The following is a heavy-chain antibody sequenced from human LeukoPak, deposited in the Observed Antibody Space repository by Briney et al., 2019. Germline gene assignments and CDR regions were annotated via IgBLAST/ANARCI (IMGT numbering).Heavy chain of an antibody. CDR3: AKKKVDVVGNQYYYYYGLDV. CDR2: IDLSGIN. J-gene: IGHJ6*02. V-gene: IGHV4-34*01. Sequence: PSETLSLTCAFYGGSFSGYSLTWIRQPPGKGLEWIGEIDLSGINHFNPSLKSRVTISADTSKKQVFLNLSAVTAADTAVYYCAKKKVDVVGNQYYYYYGLDVWGQGTTVTVSS. CDR1: GGSFSGYS. D-gene: IGHD2-21*01.